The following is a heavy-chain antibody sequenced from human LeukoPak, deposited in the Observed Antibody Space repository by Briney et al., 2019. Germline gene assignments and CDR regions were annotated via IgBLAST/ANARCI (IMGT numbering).Heavy chain of an antibody. CDR1: GYSFTSHW. CDR2: IHPDDSDT. Sequence: GESLRISCKGSGYSFTSHWIGWVRQMPGKGLEWMGIIHPDDSDTRYSPSFQGQVTISADKSISTAYLQWSSLKASDTAIYYCARRSLTAAGTGNWFDPWGQGTLVTVSS. D-gene: IGHD6-13*01. V-gene: IGHV5-51*01. CDR3: ARRSLTAAGTGNWFDP. J-gene: IGHJ5*02.